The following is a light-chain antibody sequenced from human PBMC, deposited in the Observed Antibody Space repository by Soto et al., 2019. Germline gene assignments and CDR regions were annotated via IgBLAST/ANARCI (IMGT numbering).Light chain of an antibody. CDR3: SSYTSSSTLV. Sequence: QSALTEPASVSGSAVQSITISCTGTSSDVGGYNYVSWYQQHPGKAPKLMIYDVSNRPSGVSNRFSGSKSGNTASLTISGLQAEDEADYYYSSYTSSSTLVFGGGTKVTVL. J-gene: IGLJ2*01. V-gene: IGLV2-14*01. CDR1: SSDVGGYNY. CDR2: DVS.